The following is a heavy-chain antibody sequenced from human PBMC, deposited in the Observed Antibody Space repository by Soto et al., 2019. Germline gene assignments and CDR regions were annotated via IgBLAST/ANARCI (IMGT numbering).Heavy chain of an antibody. D-gene: IGHD4-17*01. V-gene: IGHV3-21*01. Sequence: EVQLVESGGGLVKPGGSLRLSCAASGFTFSSYSMNWVRQAPGKGLEWVSSISSSSSYIYYADSVKGRFTISRDNAKNSLYLQMNSLRAEDTAVYYCARDPTTTVTPFDYWGHGTLVTVSS. CDR1: GFTFSSYS. CDR2: ISSSSSYI. CDR3: ARDPTTTVTPFDY. J-gene: IGHJ4*01.